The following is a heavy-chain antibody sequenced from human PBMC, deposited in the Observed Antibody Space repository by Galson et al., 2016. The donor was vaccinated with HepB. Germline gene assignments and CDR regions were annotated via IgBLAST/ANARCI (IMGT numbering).Heavy chain of an antibody. CDR1: GFTFSTYS. J-gene: IGHJ6*02. CDR2: ISSSTGYI. D-gene: IGHD6-13*01. Sequence: SLRLSCAVSGFTFSTYSINWVRQAPGKGLEWVSSISSSTGYIYYADSVKGRFTISRDNAKNSLSLQMNSLRVEDTAVYYCASSGAGAAAGAYGMDVWGQGTTVTVSS. CDR3: ASSGAGAAAGAYGMDV. V-gene: IGHV3-21*01.